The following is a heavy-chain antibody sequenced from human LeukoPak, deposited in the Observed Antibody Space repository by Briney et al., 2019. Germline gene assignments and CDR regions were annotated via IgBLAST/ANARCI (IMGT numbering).Heavy chain of an antibody. D-gene: IGHD1-26*01. Sequence: GGSLRLSCAASGFTFSSYAMSWVRQAPGKRLEWVSAISGSGGSTYYADSVKGRFTISRDNSKNTLYLQINSLRAEDTAVYYCAKGASVGTTSFFDYWGQGTLVTVSS. V-gene: IGHV3-23*01. J-gene: IGHJ4*02. CDR2: ISGSGGST. CDR1: GFTFSSYA. CDR3: AKGASVGTTSFFDY.